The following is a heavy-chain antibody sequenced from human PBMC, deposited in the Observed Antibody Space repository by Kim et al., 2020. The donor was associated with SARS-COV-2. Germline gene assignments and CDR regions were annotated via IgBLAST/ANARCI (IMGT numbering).Heavy chain of an antibody. J-gene: IGHJ4*02. CDR3: AKGGALITFGGVIATDY. V-gene: IGHV3-23*01. CDR2: ISGSGGST. D-gene: IGHD3-16*02. CDR1: GFTFSSYA. Sequence: GGSLRLSCAASGFTFSSYAMSWVRQAPGKGLEWVSAISGSGGSTYYADFGKGRFTISRDKSKNTLYLQMNSLRAEETAVYYCAKGGALITFGGVIATDYWGRGTLVTVSS.